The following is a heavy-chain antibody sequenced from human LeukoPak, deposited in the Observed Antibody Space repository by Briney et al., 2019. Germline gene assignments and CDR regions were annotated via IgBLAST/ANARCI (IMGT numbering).Heavy chain of an antibody. Sequence: PSETLSLTCAVYGGSFSGYYWSWIRQPPGKGLEWIGEINHSGSTNYNPSLKSRVTISVDTSKNQFSLKLSSVTAADTAVYYCARGWTTVTTIDYWGQGTLVTVSS. V-gene: IGHV4-34*01. D-gene: IGHD4-17*01. CDR1: GGSFSGYY. CDR2: INHSGST. J-gene: IGHJ4*02. CDR3: ARGWTTVTTIDY.